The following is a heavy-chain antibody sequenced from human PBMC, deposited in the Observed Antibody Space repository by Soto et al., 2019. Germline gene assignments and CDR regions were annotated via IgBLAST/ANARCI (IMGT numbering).Heavy chain of an antibody. Sequence: PSETLSLTCTVSGGSISSSSYYWGWIRQPPGKGLEWIGSIYSSGSTYYNPSLKSRVTISVGTYKNQFSLKLSSVTAADTAVYYCARHNSGGFWSGYSYYYGMDVWGQGTTVTVSS. CDR2: IYSSGST. J-gene: IGHJ6*02. V-gene: IGHV4-39*01. CDR3: ARHNSGGFWSGYSYYYGMDV. CDR1: GGSISSSSYY. D-gene: IGHD3-3*01.